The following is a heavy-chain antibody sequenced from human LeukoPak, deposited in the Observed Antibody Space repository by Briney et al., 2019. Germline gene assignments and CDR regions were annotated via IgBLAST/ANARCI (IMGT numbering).Heavy chain of an antibody. D-gene: IGHD3-22*01. CDR1: GGSISSGSYY. V-gene: IGHV4-61*02. J-gene: IGHJ4*02. CDR3: ARDGLYYDSSGLLL. CDR2: IYTSGST. Sequence: PSETLSLTCTVSGGSISSGSYYWSWIQQPAGKGLEWIGRIYTSGSTNYNPSLKSRVTISVDTSKNQFSLKLSSVTAADTAVYYCARDGLYYDSSGLLLWGQGTLVTVSS.